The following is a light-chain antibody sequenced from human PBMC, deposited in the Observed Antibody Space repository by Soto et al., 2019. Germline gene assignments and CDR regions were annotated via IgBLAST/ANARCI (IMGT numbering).Light chain of an antibody. CDR1: RSISSW. CDR3: QPYNSYSRT. CDR2: KAS. V-gene: IGKV1-5*03. Sequence: DIQMTQSPSTLSASVGDRVTITCRASRSISSWLAWFQHKPGKAPKLLIYKASILESVVPSRFSGSGSGTEFTLTISSLQPDDSATYYCQPYNSYSRTFGQGTKVDIK. J-gene: IGKJ1*01.